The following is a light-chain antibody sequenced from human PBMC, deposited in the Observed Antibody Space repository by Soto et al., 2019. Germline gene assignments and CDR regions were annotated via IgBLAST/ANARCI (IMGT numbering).Light chain of an antibody. V-gene: IGKV1-5*03. CDR3: QQYSDFSALT. J-gene: IGKJ4*01. CDR1: QSIHSW. Sequence: DIQMTQSHSILSASVGDSVTITYRASQSIHSWLAWYQQKPGKAPKLLIYKASSLESGVPSTFSGSGSGTEFTLTISSLQPDDFATYYCQQYSDFSALTFGGGTTVDIK. CDR2: KAS.